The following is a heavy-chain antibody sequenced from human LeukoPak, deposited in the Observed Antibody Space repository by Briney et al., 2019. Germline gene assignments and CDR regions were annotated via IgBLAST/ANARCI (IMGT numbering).Heavy chain of an antibody. Sequence: SETPSLTCTVSGGSISSYYWSWIRQPPGKGLEWIGYIYYSGSTNYNPSLKSRVTISVDTSKNQFSLKLSSVTAADTAVYYCARQNAAAGHFDYWGQGTLVTVSS. J-gene: IGHJ4*02. V-gene: IGHV4-59*08. D-gene: IGHD6-13*01. CDR1: GGSISSYY. CDR3: ARQNAAAGHFDY. CDR2: IYYSGST.